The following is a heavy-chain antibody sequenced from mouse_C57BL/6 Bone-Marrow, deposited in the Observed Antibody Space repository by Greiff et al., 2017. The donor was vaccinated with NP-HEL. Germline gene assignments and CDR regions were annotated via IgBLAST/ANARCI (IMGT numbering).Heavy chain of an antibody. Sequence: QVQLKQSGPELVKPGASVKISCKASGYAFSSSWMNWVKQRPGKGLEWIGRIYPGDGDTNYNGKVKGKATLTADKSSSTAYMQLSSLTSEDSAVYFCARNRLLPFDYWGQGTTLTVSS. CDR2: IYPGDGDT. V-gene: IGHV1-82*01. J-gene: IGHJ2*01. CDR3: ARNRLLPFDY. D-gene: IGHD2-3*01. CDR1: GYAFSSSW.